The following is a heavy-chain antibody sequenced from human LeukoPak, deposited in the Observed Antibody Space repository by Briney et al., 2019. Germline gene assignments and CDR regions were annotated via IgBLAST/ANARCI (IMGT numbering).Heavy chain of an antibody. V-gene: IGHV3-48*03. CDR2: ISSSGSTI. J-gene: IGHJ5*02. CDR3: ARTRGTVVRGDVNNWLDP. CDR1: GFTFSSYE. D-gene: IGHD3-10*01. Sequence: GGSLRLSCAASGFTFSSYEMNWVRQAPGKGLEWVSYISSSGSTIYYADSVKGRFTISRDNAKNSLNLQMNSLRAEDTAVYYCARTRGTVVRGDVNNWLDPWGQGTLVTVSS.